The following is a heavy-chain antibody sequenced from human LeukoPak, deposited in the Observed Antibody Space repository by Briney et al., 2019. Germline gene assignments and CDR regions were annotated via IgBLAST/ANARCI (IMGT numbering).Heavy chain of an antibody. CDR3: ARVKRVLITTNDAFDI. Sequence: SETLSLTCTVSGGSISTYYWSWIRQPPGKGLEWIGNIYYSGSSNYNPSLKSRVTISVDTSKNQFSVKLSSVTAADTAVYYCARVKRVLITTNDAFDIWGQGTTVTVSS. V-gene: IGHV4-59*01. CDR2: IYYSGSS. J-gene: IGHJ3*02. D-gene: IGHD3-22*01. CDR1: GGSISTYY.